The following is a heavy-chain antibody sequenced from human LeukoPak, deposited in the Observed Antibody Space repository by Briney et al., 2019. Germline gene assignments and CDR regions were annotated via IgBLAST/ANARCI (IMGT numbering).Heavy chain of an antibody. D-gene: IGHD1-14*01. J-gene: IGHJ5*02. CDR3: ARGGITENWFDP. CDR1: GGSISSGGYY. CDR2: IYYSGST. V-gene: IGHV4-31*03. Sequence: PSQTLSLTCTVSGGSISSGGYYWSWIRQHPGKGLEWIGYIYYSGSTYYNPSLKSRVTISVDTSKNQFSLKLSSVTAADTAVYYCARGGITENWFDPWGQGTLVTVSS.